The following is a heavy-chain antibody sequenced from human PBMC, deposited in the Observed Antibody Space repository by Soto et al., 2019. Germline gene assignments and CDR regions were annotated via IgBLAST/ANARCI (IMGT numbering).Heavy chain of an antibody. D-gene: IGHD2-2*01. Sequence: GGSLRLSCAGSGFTFSRYWMSWVRQAPGKGLEWVANIKQDGSEKYYVDSVKGRFTISRDNAKNSLYLQMNSLRAEDTAVYYCARKIYQLHNWFDTWGQGTLVTVSS. CDR1: GFTFSRYW. CDR2: IKQDGSEK. CDR3: ARKIYQLHNWFDT. V-gene: IGHV3-7*03. J-gene: IGHJ5*02.